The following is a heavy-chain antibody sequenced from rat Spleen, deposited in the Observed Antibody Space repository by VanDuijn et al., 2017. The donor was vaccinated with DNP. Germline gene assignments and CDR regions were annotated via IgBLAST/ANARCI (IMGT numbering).Heavy chain of an antibody. D-gene: IGHD5-1*01. CDR2: ISSGGST. J-gene: IGHJ2*01. Sequence: QVQLRESGPGLVQPSRTLSLTCHVSGFSLTSYGVSWVRQPPGKGLEWIAAISSGGSTYYNSALKSRLSIRRDTSKSQVFLKMNSLQTEDTAIYFCTRDVPNVLDYWGQGVMVTVSS. CDR1: GFSLTSYG. V-gene: IGHV2S8*01. CDR3: TRDVPNVLDY.